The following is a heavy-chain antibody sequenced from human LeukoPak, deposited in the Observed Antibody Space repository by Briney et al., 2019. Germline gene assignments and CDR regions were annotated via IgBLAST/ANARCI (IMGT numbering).Heavy chain of an antibody. Sequence: GGTLRLSCTASGFTFSSYSLNWVRQAPAQGMDLVSSISSSSSYIYYADSVKGRFTISRDNAKNSLYLQMNSLRAEDTAVYYCARDLGRGILAARPFDYWGQGTLVTVSS. V-gene: IGHV3-21*01. CDR3: ARDLGRGILAARPFDY. D-gene: IGHD6-6*01. J-gene: IGHJ4*02. CDR1: GFTFSSYS. CDR2: ISSSSSYI.